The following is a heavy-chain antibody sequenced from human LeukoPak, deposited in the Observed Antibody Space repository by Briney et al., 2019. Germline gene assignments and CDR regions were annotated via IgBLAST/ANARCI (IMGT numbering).Heavy chain of an antibody. Sequence: GGSLRLSCSGSGFTFSIYAMNWLRQAPGKGLEWVSGINYSDGKTSYADSVKGRFTISRDNSRNTLYPQMNSLRVEDTAVYYCAKDSGNRLYSYADLWGQGILVTVSS. CDR1: GFTFSIYA. CDR3: AKDSGNRLYSYADL. CDR2: INYSDGKT. D-gene: IGHD3-10*01. V-gene: IGHV3-23*01. J-gene: IGHJ5*02.